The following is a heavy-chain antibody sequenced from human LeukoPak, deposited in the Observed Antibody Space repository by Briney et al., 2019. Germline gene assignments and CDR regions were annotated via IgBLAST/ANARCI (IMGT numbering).Heavy chain of an antibody. CDR1: GGSISSGGYY. CDR3: ASCYYGSGSYYGG. Sequence: SQTLPLTCTVSGGSISSGGYYWSWIRQHPGKGLEWIGYIYYSGSTYYNPSLKSRVTISVDTSKNQFSLKLSSVTAADTAVYYCASCYYGSGSYYGGWGQGTLVTVSS. D-gene: IGHD3-10*01. V-gene: IGHV4-31*03. J-gene: IGHJ4*02. CDR2: IYYSGST.